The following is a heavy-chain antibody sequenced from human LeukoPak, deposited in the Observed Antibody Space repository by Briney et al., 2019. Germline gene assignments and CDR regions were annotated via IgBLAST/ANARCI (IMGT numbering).Heavy chain of an antibody. D-gene: IGHD2-2*01. CDR3: ARDLGTFYCSSTSCYGGYFDY. CDR2: INPNSGGT. J-gene: IGHJ4*02. V-gene: IGHV1-2*02. Sequence: ASVKVSCKASGYTFTGYYMHWVRQAPGQGLGWMGWINPNSGGTNYAQKFQGRVTMTRDTSISTAYMELSRLRSDDTAVYYCARDLGTFYCSSTSCYGGYFDYWGQGTLVTVSS. CDR1: GYTFTGYY.